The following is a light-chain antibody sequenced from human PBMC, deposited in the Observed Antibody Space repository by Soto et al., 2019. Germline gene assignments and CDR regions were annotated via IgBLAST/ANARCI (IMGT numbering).Light chain of an antibody. CDR2: GAS. CDR1: QSVSSSN. CDR3: QQYTRSMYT. V-gene: IGKV3-20*01. J-gene: IGKJ2*01. Sequence: EIVLTQSPGTLPLSPGERATLSCRASQSVSSSNLAWYQQKPGQAPRLLIYGASSRATGIPDRFSGSGFGTDFTLTISRLEPEDFAVYYCQQYTRSMYTFGQGTKVDIK.